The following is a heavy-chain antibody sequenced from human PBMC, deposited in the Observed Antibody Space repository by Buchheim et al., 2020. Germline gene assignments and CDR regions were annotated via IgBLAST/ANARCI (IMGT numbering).Heavy chain of an antibody. J-gene: IGHJ4*02. CDR2: IWYDGSNK. Sequence: QVQLVESGGGVVQPGRSLRLSCAASGFTFSSYGMHWVRQAPGKGLEWVAVIWYDGSNKYYADSVKGRFTISRDNSKNTLYLQMNSLRAEDTAVYYCARSKHQGYPSHFDYWGQGTL. D-gene: IGHD5-12*01. CDR3: ARSKHQGYPSHFDY. V-gene: IGHV3-33*01. CDR1: GFTFSSYG.